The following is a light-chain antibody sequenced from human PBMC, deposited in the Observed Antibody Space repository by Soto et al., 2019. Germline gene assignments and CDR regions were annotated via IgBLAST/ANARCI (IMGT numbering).Light chain of an antibody. CDR1: SSDVGGYNY. J-gene: IGLJ1*01. CDR3: SSYTSSSTPYF. CDR2: EVS. Sequence: QSALTQPASVSGSPGQSITISCTGTSSDVGGYNYVSWYQQHPGKAPKLMIYEVSNRPSGVANRFSGSKSGNTASLTISGLQAEDEADYYCSSYTSSSTPYFFGTGTKV. V-gene: IGLV2-14*01.